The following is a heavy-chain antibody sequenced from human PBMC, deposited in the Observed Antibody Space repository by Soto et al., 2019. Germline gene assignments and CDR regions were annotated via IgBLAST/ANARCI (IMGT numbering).Heavy chain of an antibody. CDR3: ARVDSSGSYFDY. V-gene: IGHV4-59*01. D-gene: IGHD3-22*01. CDR2: IYYTGST. J-gene: IGHJ4*02. Sequence: SETLSLTCTVSGGSISSYYWSWIRQPPGKGLEWIAYIYYTGSTNYNPSLKSRVTLSADTSKNQFSLKLSSVTAADTAMYYCARVDSSGSYFDYWGQGNLVTVSS. CDR1: GGSISSYY.